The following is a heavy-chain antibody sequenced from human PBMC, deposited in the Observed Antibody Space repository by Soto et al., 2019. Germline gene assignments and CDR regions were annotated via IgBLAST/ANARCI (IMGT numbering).Heavy chain of an antibody. CDR1: GGTFSSYA. Sequence: SVKVSRKPSGGTFSSYAISWVGQAPGQFFEWMGGIIPIFGTANYAQKFQGRVTITADESTSTAYMELSSLRSEDTAVYYCARDIGVVVTATRDWYFDLWGRGTLVTVA. J-gene: IGHJ2*01. CDR2: IIPIFGTA. D-gene: IGHD2-21*02. CDR3: ARDIGVVVTATRDWYFDL. V-gene: IGHV1-69*13.